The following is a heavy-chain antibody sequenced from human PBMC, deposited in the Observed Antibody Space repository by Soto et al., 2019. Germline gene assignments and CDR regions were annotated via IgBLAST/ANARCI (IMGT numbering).Heavy chain of an antibody. CDR1: GAFSSTYY. Sequence: QVQLQESGPGLVKPSETLSLTCTVSGAFSSTYYWSWIRQPPGKGLEWIGYMNNIGRTNYNPSLKSRVTISLDTSKNQFALKLSSVIAADTAVYYCARSFCRDAVRCNWFDPWGLGTLVTASS. J-gene: IGHJ5*02. D-gene: IGHD2-8*01. V-gene: IGHV4-59*01. CDR2: MNNIGRT. CDR3: ARSFCRDAVRCNWFDP.